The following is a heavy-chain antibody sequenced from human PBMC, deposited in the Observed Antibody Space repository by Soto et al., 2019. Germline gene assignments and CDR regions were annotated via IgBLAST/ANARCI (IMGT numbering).Heavy chain of an antibody. Sequence: QVQLVQSGAELKKPGASVKVSCKASGYTFSNCDMNWVRQATGQGPEWMGWVNPNNGDTGYAQKFQGRVTLTTDISTTTAYMELTSLRSEDTAIYYCARVSRMGSAIDFDYWGQGTLITVSS. D-gene: IGHD2-8*01. V-gene: IGHV1-8*01. CDR3: ARVSRMGSAIDFDY. CDR1: GYTFSNCD. CDR2: VNPNNGDT. J-gene: IGHJ4*02.